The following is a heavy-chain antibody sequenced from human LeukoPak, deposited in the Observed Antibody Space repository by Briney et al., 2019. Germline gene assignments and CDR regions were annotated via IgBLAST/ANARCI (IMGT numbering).Heavy chain of an antibody. V-gene: IGHV3-21*01. D-gene: IGHD2-8*01. CDR1: GFTFSSYS. CDR2: ITSSSSYI. CDR3: AKDRVGIVLMVRFYFDS. J-gene: IGHJ4*02. Sequence: GGSQRLSCAASGFTFSSYSMHWVRQAPGEGLEWVSSITSSSSYIFYADSVKGRFTISRDNAKNTLYLQMNSLRADDTAVYYCAKDRVGIVLMVRFYFDSWGQGTLVTVSS.